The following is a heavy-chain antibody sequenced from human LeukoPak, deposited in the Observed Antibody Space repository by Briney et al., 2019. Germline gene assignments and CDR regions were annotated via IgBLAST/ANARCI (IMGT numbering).Heavy chain of an antibody. V-gene: IGHV3-64*04. D-gene: IGHD3-16*01. CDR1: GFTFSRYA. CDR2: ISSSGGST. J-gene: IGHJ4*02. CDR3: ARLLGGYADY. Sequence: PGGSLRLSCSASGFTFSRYAMHWVRQAPGKGLEYVSAISSSGGSTYYADSVEGRFTISRDNANNALYLQMASLRADDTAVYYCARLLGGYADYWGQGTLVTVSS.